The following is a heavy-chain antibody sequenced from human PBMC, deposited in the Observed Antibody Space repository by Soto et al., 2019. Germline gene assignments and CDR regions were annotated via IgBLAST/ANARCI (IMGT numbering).Heavy chain of an antibody. CDR1: GFTFSSYS. CDR2: ISSSGSTI. D-gene: IGHD6-13*01. V-gene: IGHV3-21*04. CDR3: AREPSIAAAGTGVWYYYYYGMDV. J-gene: IGHJ6*02. Sequence: EVQLVESGGGLVKPGGSLRLSCAASGFTFSSYSMNWVRQAPGKGLEWVSSISSSGSTIYYADSVKGRFTISRDNAKNSLYQQMNSLRAEDTAVYYCAREPSIAAAGTGVWYYYYYGMDVWGQGTTVTVSS.